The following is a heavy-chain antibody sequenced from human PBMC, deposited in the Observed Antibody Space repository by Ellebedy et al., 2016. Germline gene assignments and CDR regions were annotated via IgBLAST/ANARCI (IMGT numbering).Heavy chain of an antibody. CDR3: TRVMDYYGSGSYPEY. CDR1: GFTFYDHA. Sequence: GGSLRLSCTASGFTFYDHAISWFRRAPGKGLEWVGFIRGNAYGGTTEFAPSVKGRFAISRDDSKSVAYLQMNSLNTEETAVYYCTRVMDYYGSGSYPEYWGQGTLATVSS. CDR2: IRGNAYGGTT. J-gene: IGHJ4*02. V-gene: IGHV3-49*03. D-gene: IGHD3-10*01.